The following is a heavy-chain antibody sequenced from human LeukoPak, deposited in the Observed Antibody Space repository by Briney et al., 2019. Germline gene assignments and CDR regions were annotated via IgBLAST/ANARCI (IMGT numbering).Heavy chain of an antibody. Sequence: SETLSLTCTVSGYSISSGYYWGWIRQPPGKGLEWIGNIYHSGSTYYNPSLKSRVTISVDTSKNQFPLKLTSVTATDTAVYYCARSRRSWSTFDYWGQGTLVTVSS. D-gene: IGHD6-13*01. J-gene: IGHJ4*02. CDR1: GYSISSGYY. CDR3: ARSRRSWSTFDY. V-gene: IGHV4-38-2*02. CDR2: IYHSGST.